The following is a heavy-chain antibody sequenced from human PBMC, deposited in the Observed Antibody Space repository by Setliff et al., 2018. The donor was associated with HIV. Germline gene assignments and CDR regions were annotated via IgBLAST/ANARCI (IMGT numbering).Heavy chain of an antibody. V-gene: IGHV3-23*01. J-gene: IGHJ4*02. CDR2: IVGGASST. CDR1: GFTFINYA. Sequence: PGGSLRLSCVASGFTFINYAMSWVRQAPGKGLEWVSAIVGGASSTVYADSVKGRFTISRDNSKNTLYLQMNSLRPEDTAIYYCVRDPIEGYPDYFDYWGQGTLVTVSS. D-gene: IGHD1-26*01. CDR3: VRDPIEGYPDYFDY.